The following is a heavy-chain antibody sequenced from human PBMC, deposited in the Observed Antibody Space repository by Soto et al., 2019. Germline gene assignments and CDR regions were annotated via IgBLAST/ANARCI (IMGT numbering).Heavy chain of an antibody. CDR3: ARPNDYWNGYGPFDY. CDR1: GRSISSVGYY. Sequence: QVQLQASGPGLVKPSQTLSLTCAVSGRSISSVGYYWSWVRQHPGKGLEWIGSISYTGSNYYNPSLENRLSRSLATSGNRVSLRLISVTAADTAMYYCARPNDYWNGYGPFDYWGQGSLVAVSS. V-gene: IGHV4-31*11. J-gene: IGHJ4*02. CDR2: ISYTGSN. D-gene: IGHD3-3*01.